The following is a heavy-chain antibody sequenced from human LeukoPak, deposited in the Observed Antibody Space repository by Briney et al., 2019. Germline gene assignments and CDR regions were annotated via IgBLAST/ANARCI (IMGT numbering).Heavy chain of an antibody. Sequence: GESLKFSCRASGYIFTNYWIAWVRWMPGEGLQWMGIILPGDSDTRYSPSFRGQVTISAETSTRTAYLQWTSLRASDSAIYYCARQGAGASYYDPTGLPRGAFDSWGQGTTVTVSS. D-gene: IGHD3-22*01. J-gene: IGHJ3*02. V-gene: IGHV5-51*01. CDR2: ILPGDSDT. CDR1: GYIFTNYW. CDR3: ARQGAGASYYDPTGLPRGAFDS.